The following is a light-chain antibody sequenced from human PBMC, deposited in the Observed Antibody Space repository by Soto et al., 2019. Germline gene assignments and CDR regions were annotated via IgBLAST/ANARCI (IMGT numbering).Light chain of an antibody. CDR3: QQYGSSPTT. Sequence: EIVLTQSPGTLSLSPVEGTTLSCRASQSVSSSYLAWYQQKPGQAPRLLIYGASSRATGIPDRFSGSGSGTDFTLTISRLEPEDFAVYSCQQYGSSPTTFGQGTRLEIK. J-gene: IGKJ5*01. CDR1: QSVSSSY. V-gene: IGKV3-20*01. CDR2: GAS.